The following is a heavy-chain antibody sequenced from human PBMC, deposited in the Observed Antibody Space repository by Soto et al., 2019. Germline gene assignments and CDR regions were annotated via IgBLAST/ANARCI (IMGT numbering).Heavy chain of an antibody. Sequence: PGGSLRLSCAASGFTFSSYGMHWVRQAPGKGLEWVVVIWYDGSNKYYADSVKGRFTISRDNSKNTLYLQMNSLRAEDTAVYYCARDGVWSGYYTIYYYYYGMDVWGQGTTVTVSS. J-gene: IGHJ6*02. CDR3: ARDGVWSGYYTIYYYYYGMDV. D-gene: IGHD3-3*01. V-gene: IGHV3-33*01. CDR1: GFTFSSYG. CDR2: IWYDGSNK.